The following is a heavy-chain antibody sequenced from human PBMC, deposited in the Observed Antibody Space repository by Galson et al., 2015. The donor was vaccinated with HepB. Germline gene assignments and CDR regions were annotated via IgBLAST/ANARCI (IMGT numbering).Heavy chain of an antibody. CDR2: ISGSGGTM. D-gene: IGHD6-19*01. J-gene: IGHJ4*02. Sequence: SLRLSCAASGFTFNTYAMRWVRQAPGKGLEWVSAISGSGGTMYYPDSVKGRFTISRDNSKNTLYLQVNSLRAEDTAIYYCAKDPRSRGWYGGDFDYWGQGPLVTVS. V-gene: IGHV3-23*01. CDR3: AKDPRSRGWYGGDFDY. CDR1: GFTFNTYA.